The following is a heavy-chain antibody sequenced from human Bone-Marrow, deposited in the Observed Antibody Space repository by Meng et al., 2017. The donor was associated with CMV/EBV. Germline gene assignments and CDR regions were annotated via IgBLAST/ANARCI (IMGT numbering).Heavy chain of an antibody. CDR2: INSDGSST. Sequence: GESLKISCAASGFTFSSYWMHWVRQAPGKGLVWVSRINSDGSSTSYADSVKGRFTISRDNAKNSLYLQMNSLRAEDTAVYYCATRRSSTYYYDSSGEAFDIWGQGTMVTVSS. CDR3: ATRRSSTYYYDSSGEAFDI. J-gene: IGHJ3*02. D-gene: IGHD3-22*01. CDR1: GFTFSSYW. V-gene: IGHV3-74*01.